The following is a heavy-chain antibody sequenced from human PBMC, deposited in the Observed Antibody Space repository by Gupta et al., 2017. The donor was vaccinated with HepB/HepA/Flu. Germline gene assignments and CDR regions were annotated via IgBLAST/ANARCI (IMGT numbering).Heavy chain of an antibody. CDR1: GGSISSYY. J-gene: IGHJ4*02. V-gene: IGHV4-59*01. CDR2: IYYSGST. Sequence: QVQLQESGPGLVKPSETLSLTCTVSGGSISSYYWSWIRPPPGKGLEWIGYIYYSGSTNYNPSLKSRVTISVDTSKNQFSLKLSSVTAADTAVYYCARGGEGYCTNGVCYFFDYWGQGTLVTVSS. D-gene: IGHD2-8*01. CDR3: ARGGEGYCTNGVCYFFDY.